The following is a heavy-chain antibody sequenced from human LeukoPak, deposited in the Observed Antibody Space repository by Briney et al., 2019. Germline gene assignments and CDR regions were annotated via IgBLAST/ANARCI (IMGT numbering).Heavy chain of an antibody. CDR1: GFTFSTFA. V-gene: IGHV3-23*01. Sequence: TGGSLRLSCAASGFTFSTFAMTWVRQAPGKGLDWVSVITGSGSISYADSVKGRFTISRDNSKNTVYLQMNSLRAEDTAVYYCAKDLRPDGRYDFDHWGQGTLVTVSS. CDR2: ITGSGSI. CDR3: AKDLRPDGRYDFDH. J-gene: IGHJ4*02. D-gene: IGHD5-12*01.